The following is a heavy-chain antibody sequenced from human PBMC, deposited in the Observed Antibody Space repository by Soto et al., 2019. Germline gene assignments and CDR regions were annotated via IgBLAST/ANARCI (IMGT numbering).Heavy chain of an antibody. CDR1: GGTFSSYA. D-gene: IGHD2-2*01. Sequence: SVKVSCKASGGTFSSYAISWVRQAPGQGLEWMGGIIPIFGTANYAQKFQGRVTITADESTSTAYMELSSLRSEDTAVYYCARVGTYCSSPSCPGGMDVWGPGTTMTVSS. CDR2: IIPIFGTA. J-gene: IGHJ6*02. CDR3: ARVGTYCSSPSCPGGMDV. V-gene: IGHV1-69*13.